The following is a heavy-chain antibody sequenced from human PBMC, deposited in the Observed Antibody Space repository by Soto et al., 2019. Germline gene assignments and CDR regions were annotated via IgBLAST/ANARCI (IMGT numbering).Heavy chain of an antibody. CDR3: ARGVVTEYLQH. CDR1: GGSISSGGYS. CDR2: IYHSGST. V-gene: IGHV4-30-2*01. Sequence: SETLSLTCAVSGGSISSGGYSWSWIRQPPGKGLEWIGYIYHSGSTYYNPSLESRVTISVDRSKNQFSLKLSSVTAADTAVYYCARGVVTEYLQHWGQGTLVTVSS. J-gene: IGHJ1*01.